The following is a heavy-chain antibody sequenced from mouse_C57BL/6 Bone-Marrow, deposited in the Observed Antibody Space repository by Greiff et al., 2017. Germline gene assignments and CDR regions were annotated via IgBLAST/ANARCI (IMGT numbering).Heavy chain of an antibody. V-gene: IGHV5-16*01. Sequence: EVQGVESEGGLVQPGSSMKLSCTASGFTFSDYYMAWVRQVPEKGLEWVANINYDGSSPYYLDSLKSRFIISRTNAKNILYLQMSSLKSEDTATYYCARVPFITTVVAHWYFDVWGTGTTVTVSS. CDR2: INYDGSSP. CDR1: GFTFSDYY. CDR3: ARVPFITTVVAHWYFDV. J-gene: IGHJ1*03. D-gene: IGHD1-1*01.